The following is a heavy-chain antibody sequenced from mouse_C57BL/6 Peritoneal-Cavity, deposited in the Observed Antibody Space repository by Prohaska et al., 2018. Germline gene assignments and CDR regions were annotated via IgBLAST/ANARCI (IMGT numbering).Heavy chain of an antibody. V-gene: IGHV11-2*01. D-gene: IGHD2-1*01. CDR1: WFTFSGFW. J-gene: IGHJ1*03. Sequence: ELQLLETGGGLVQPGWSRVLSCAGSWFTFSGFWMSWLRQTPGKTLEWIGDINSDGSAINYAPSIKDRFTIFRDNDKSTLYLQMSNVRSEDTATYFCMRYGNYGYFDVWGTGTTVTVSS. CDR2: INSDGSAI. CDR3: MRYGNYGYFDV.